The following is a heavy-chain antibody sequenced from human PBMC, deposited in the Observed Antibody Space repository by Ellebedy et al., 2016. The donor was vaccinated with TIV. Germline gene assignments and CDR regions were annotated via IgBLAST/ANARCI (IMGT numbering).Heavy chain of an antibody. CDR1: GFSFSDTW. CDR2: IKKDGSEK. J-gene: IGHJ5*02. Sequence: GESLKISXATSGFSFSDTWMSWVRQAPGKGLEWVANIKKDGSEKAYLDSVKGRFTISRDNAKNSLYLQMDSLRVEDTALYYCASQPHDTKYNYFGRWGQGTLVTVSS. V-gene: IGHV3-7*01. D-gene: IGHD1-14*01. CDR3: ASQPHDTKYNYFGR.